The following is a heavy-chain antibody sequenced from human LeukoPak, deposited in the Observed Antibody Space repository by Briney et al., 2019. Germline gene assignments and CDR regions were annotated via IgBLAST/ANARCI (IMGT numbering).Heavy chain of an antibody. J-gene: IGHJ4*02. CDR2: IYPGDSDT. CDR3: ARHMSIAVAGPFDY. CDR1: GSHFTIYW. Sequence: GGSLQISCKGSGSHFTIYWIGRVRQVPGKGLEWMGIIYPGDSDTRYSPSFQGQVTISADKSISTAYLQWSSLKASDTAMYYCARHMSIAVAGPFDYWGQGTLVTVSS. D-gene: IGHD6-19*01. V-gene: IGHV5-51*01.